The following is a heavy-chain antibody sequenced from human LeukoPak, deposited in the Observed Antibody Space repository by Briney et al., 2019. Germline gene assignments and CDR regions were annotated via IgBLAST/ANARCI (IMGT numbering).Heavy chain of an antibody. CDR2: IYTSGST. Sequence: SETLSLTCTVSGGSISNYYWSWIRQPAGKGLEWIGRIYTSGSTNYNPSLKSRVTMSVDTSKNQFSLKLSSVTAADTAVYYCARHPTVTSFLIDYWGQGTLVTVSS. D-gene: IGHD4-17*01. V-gene: IGHV4-4*07. CDR1: GGSISNYY. CDR3: ARHPTVTSFLIDY. J-gene: IGHJ4*02.